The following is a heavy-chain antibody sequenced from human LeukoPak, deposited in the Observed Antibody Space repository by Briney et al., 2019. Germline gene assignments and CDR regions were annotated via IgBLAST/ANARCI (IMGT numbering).Heavy chain of an antibody. D-gene: IGHD3-22*01. Sequence: SETLSLTCAVYGGSFSGYYWNWIRQPPGKGLEWIGEINHSGSTNYNPSLKSRVTISVDTSKNQFSLKLSSVTAADTAVYYCATSITMIVVVTPYDAFDIWGQGTMVTVSS. V-gene: IGHV4-34*01. CDR1: GGSFSGYY. CDR2: INHSGST. J-gene: IGHJ3*02. CDR3: ATSITMIVVVTPYDAFDI.